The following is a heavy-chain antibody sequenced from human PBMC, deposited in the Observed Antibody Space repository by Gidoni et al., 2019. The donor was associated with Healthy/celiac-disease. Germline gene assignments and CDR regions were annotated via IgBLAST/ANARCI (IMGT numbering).Heavy chain of an antibody. V-gene: IGHV4-39*01. CDR3: ARSSEDWSGYYTFDY. CDR1: GGSISSSSYY. D-gene: IGHD3-3*01. CDR2: IYYSGST. J-gene: IGHJ4*02. Sequence: QLQLQESGPGLVKPSETLSLTCTVSGGSISSSSYYWGWIRQPPGKGLEWIGSIYYSGSTYYNPSLKSRVTISVDTSKNQFSLKLSSVTAADTAVYYCARSSEDWSGYYTFDYWGQGTLVTVSS.